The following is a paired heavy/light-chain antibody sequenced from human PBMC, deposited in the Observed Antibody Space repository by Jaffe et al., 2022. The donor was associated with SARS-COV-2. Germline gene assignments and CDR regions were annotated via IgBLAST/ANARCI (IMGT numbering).Heavy chain of an antibody. V-gene: IGHV3-23*01. D-gene: IGHD4-4*01. Sequence: EVQLLESGGNLVQPGGSLRLSCAASGFTFGSYAMSWVRQAPGKGLEWVSGISGGGGSTVYADSVKGRFTISRDNFKKMVYLQMNSLRGEDTAVYYCAKVGSAQYYFDFWGQGTLVTVSS. CDR3: AKVGSAQYYFDF. CDR1: GFTFGSYA. J-gene: IGHJ4*02. CDR2: ISGGGGST.
Light chain of an antibody. V-gene: IGKV3-15*01. CDR3: QQYDKWPVT. Sequence: EIVMTQSPATLSVSPGERATLSCRASQSVSSNLAWYQQKPGQAPRLLIYGASTRATGIPARFSGSGSGTEFTLTISSLQSEDFAVYYCQQYDKWPVTFGPGTKVDI. CDR1: QSVSSN. J-gene: IGKJ3*01. CDR2: GAS.